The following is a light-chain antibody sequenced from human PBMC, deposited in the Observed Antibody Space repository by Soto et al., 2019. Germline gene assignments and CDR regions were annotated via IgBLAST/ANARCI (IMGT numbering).Light chain of an antibody. V-gene: IGKV3-20*01. CDR1: QTIRSNY. Sequence: ETVLTQSPGTLSLSPGARATLSCRASQTIRSNYFAWYRQTPGQAPRLLIYGASNRATGIADRFSGSGSGTDFTLIISTLEPEDIARYYCQQDGSPPWTVGQRTKGASK. CDR2: GAS. J-gene: IGKJ1*01. CDR3: QQDGSPPWT.